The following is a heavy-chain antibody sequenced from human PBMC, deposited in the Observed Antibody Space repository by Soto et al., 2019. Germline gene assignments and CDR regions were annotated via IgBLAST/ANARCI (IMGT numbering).Heavy chain of an antibody. D-gene: IGHD3-10*01. Sequence: EVQLLESGGGLVQPGGSLRLSCSDSGFTFSTYAMSWVRQAPGKGLEWVSSISTSGDNTYYADSVRGRFTISRDNSKNTLYLQMNGLRVEDTAVYYCARNPLLLWFTFDYWGQGTLVTVSS. V-gene: IGHV3-23*01. J-gene: IGHJ4*02. CDR2: ISTSGDNT. CDR1: GFTFSTYA. CDR3: ARNPLLLWFTFDY.